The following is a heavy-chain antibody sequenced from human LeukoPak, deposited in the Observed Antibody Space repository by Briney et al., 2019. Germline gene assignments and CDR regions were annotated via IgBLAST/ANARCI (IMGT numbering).Heavy chain of an antibody. J-gene: IGHJ4*02. CDR3: ARAVTVVTAIHD. CDR2: IYSGGGT. D-gene: IGHD2-21*02. V-gene: IGHV3-53*01. Sequence: PGGSLRLSCAASGFTVSSNYMTWVRQAPGKGLEWVSVIYSGGGTYYADSVKGRFTISRDNSKNTLYLQMNSLGAEDMAVYYCARAVTVVTAIHDWGQGTLVTVSS. CDR1: GFTVSSNY.